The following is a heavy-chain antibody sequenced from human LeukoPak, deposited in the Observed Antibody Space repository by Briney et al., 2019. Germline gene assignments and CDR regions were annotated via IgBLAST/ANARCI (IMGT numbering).Heavy chain of an antibody. CDR1: GFTFSNYG. D-gene: IGHD2-15*01. V-gene: IGHV3-33*01. J-gene: IGHJ4*02. Sequence: GGSLRLSCAASGFTFSNYGMHWVRQAPGKGLEWVAVIWYDGSNEYYADSVKGRLTISRDNSKDTLYLQMSSLRAEDTAVYYCARGNQNLAATLDYWGQGTLVTVSS. CDR2: IWYDGSNE. CDR3: ARGNQNLAATLDY.